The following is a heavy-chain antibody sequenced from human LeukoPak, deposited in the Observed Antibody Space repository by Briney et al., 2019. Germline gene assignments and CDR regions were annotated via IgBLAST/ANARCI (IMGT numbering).Heavy chain of an antibody. Sequence: SETLSLTCSVSGGSVGSFSIYYWSWVRQPAGKGLEWIGRIYTGGSTSTSYNPSLKSRVSISVDKSKNHFSLTLRSVTAADTAVYYCAMYNYDTSGSDYWGQGTRVTVSS. CDR2: IYTGGST. J-gene: IGHJ4*02. CDR3: AMYNYDTSGSDY. V-gene: IGHV4-4*07. CDR1: GGSVGSFSIYY. D-gene: IGHD3-22*01.